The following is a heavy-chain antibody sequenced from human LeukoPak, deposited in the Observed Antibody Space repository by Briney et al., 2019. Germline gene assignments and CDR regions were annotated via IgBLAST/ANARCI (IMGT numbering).Heavy chain of an antibody. D-gene: IGHD6-13*01. Sequence: SETLSLTCTVSGYSISSGYYWGWIRQPPGKGLEWIGSIYYSGSTYYNPSLKSRVTISVDTSKNQFSLKLSSVTAADTAVYYCARAIGYSSSWSWFDPWGQGTLVTVSS. CDR1: GYSISSGYY. CDR3: ARAIGYSSSWSWFDP. J-gene: IGHJ5*02. CDR2: IYYSGST. V-gene: IGHV4-38-2*02.